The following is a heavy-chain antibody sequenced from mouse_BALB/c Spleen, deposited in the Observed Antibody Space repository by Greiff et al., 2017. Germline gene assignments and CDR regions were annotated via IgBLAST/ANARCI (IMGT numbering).Heavy chain of an antibody. V-gene: IGHV1S127*01. Sequence: VQLQQPGAELVKPGASVKMSCKASGYTFTSYWMHWVKQRPGQGLEWIGVIDPSDSYTSYNQKFKGKATLTVDTSSSTAYMQLSSLTSEDSAVYYCTRSRGNYGYYYAMDYWGQGTSVTVSS. CDR3: TRSRGNYGYYYAMDY. D-gene: IGHD2-1*01. CDR2: IDPSDSYT. CDR1: GYTFTSYW. J-gene: IGHJ4*01.